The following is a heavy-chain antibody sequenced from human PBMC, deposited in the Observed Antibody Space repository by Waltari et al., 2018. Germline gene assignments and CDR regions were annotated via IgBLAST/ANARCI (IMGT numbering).Heavy chain of an antibody. J-gene: IGHJ5*02. CDR3: ARGTYCSGGSCYSSGEWFDP. CDR2: IIPILGIA. CDR1: GGTFSSYT. Sequence: QVQLVQSGAEVKKPGSSVKVSCKASGGTFSSYTISWVRQAPGQGLEWMGRIIPILGIANYAQKFQGRVTITADKSPSTAYMELSSLRSEDTAVYYCARGTYCSGGSCYSSGEWFDPWGQGTLVTVSS. V-gene: IGHV1-69*02. D-gene: IGHD2-15*01.